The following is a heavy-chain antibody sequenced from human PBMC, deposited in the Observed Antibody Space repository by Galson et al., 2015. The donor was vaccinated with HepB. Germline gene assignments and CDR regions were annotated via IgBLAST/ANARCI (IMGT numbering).Heavy chain of an antibody. CDR3: NSRADLSGYSSS. Sequence: SLRLSCAASGFTFSGSAIPWVRQTPGKGLEWVGRIRRKASNYDTAYTASLQGRFTITRDDSKNTAYLHMRSLRTEDTAVYYCNSRADLSGYSSSWGPGTLVTVSS. J-gene: IGHJ4*02. V-gene: IGHV3-73*01. CDR2: IRRKASNYDT. CDR1: GFTFSGSA. D-gene: IGHD6-13*01.